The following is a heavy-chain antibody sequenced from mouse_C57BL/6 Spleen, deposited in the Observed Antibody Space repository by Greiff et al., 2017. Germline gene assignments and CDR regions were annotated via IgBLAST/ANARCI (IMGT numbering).Heavy chain of an antibody. CDR2: INPYNGDT. Sequence: EVQLQQSGPELVKPGDSVKISCKASGYSFTGYFVNWVMQSHGKSLEWIGRINPYNGDTFYNQKFKGKATLTVDKSSSTAHMELRSLTSEDSAVYYCARDWGTTVVVDYGGQGTTLTVSS. CDR1: GYSFTGYF. CDR3: ARDWGTTVVVDY. V-gene: IGHV1-20*01. J-gene: IGHJ2*01. D-gene: IGHD1-1*01.